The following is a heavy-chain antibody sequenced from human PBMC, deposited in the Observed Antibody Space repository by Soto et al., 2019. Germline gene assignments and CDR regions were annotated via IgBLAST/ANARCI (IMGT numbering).Heavy chain of an antibody. CDR2: IYYSGST. CDR1: GGSIRSSRYY. CDR3: ASELDTAMVVDY. D-gene: IGHD5-18*01. J-gene: IGHJ4*02. Sequence: QLQLQESGPGLVKPSETLSLTCTVSGGSIRSSRYYWGWIRQPPGKGLEWIGSIYYSGSTYYNPSLKRRVTISVDTSKTQSSLKLSSVTAADTAVYYCASELDTAMVVDYWGQGTLVTVSS. V-gene: IGHV4-39*01.